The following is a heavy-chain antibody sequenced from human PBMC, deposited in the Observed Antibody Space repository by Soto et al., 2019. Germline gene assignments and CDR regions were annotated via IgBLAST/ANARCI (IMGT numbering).Heavy chain of an antibody. V-gene: IGHV4-59*01. D-gene: IGHD3-9*01. J-gene: IGHJ5*02. CDR1: GGSISSYS. Sequence: WGTLCLTWAVSGGSISSYSWSWVRQAPGKGLGWIGYIYYSGSPTYNPSLKSRVTISVDTSKNQFSLKLSSVTAADTAVYYCARASSYYDIHTNWFDPWGQGTLV. CDR3: ARASSYYDIHTNWFDP. CDR2: IYYSGSP.